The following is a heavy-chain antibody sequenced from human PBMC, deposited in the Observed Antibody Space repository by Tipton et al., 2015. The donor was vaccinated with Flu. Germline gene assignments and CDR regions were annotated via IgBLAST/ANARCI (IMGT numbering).Heavy chain of an antibody. CDR3: ARDQGFGGGLAYDYYLLDV. CDR1: GDSIGSGGAY. V-gene: IGHV4-31*03. J-gene: IGHJ6*02. D-gene: IGHD3-10*01. CDR2: IYYSGST. Sequence: LSCTVSGDSIGSGGAYWSWIRQHPGKGLEWIGGIYYSGSTYYNPSLMSRLTISVDTSKNRFFLNLKSVTAADTAVYFCARDQGFGGGLAYDYYLLDVWGQGTTVTVSS.